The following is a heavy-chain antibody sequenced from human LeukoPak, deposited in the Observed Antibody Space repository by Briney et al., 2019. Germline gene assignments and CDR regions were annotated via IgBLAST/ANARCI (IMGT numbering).Heavy chain of an antibody. CDR3: AREDGDPPVYYFDY. J-gene: IGHJ4*02. Sequence: SETLSLTCTVSGGSISSGGYYWSWIRQHPGKGLEWIGYIYYSGSTYYNPSLKSRVTISVDTSKNQFSLKLSSVTAADTAVYYCAREDGDPPVYYFDYWGQGTLVTVSS. CDR2: IYYSGST. D-gene: IGHD4-17*01. V-gene: IGHV4-31*03. CDR1: GGSISSGGYY.